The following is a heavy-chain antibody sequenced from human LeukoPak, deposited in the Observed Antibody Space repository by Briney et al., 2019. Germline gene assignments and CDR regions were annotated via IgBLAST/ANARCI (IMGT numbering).Heavy chain of an antibody. V-gene: IGHV3-30*03. CDR3: ARQMATILDGILDY. J-gene: IGHJ4*02. CDR2: ISYDGTNK. CDR1: RFSFSDYY. Sequence: PGGSLRLFCAATRFSFSDYYMSWVRQAPGKGLEWVSVISYDGTNKYYADSVKGRFTISRDNSKNTLYLQMNSLKTEDTALYYCARQMATILDGILDYWGQGTLVTVSS. D-gene: IGHD5-24*01.